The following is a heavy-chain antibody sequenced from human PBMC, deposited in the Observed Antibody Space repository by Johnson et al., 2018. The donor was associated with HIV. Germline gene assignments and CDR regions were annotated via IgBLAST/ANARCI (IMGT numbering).Heavy chain of an antibody. D-gene: IGHD1-26*01. CDR3: ANRSGSFYGAFDL. CDR1: GFTFSSYA. V-gene: IGHV3-23*04. Sequence: VQLVESGGGVVQPGRSLRLSCAASGFTFSSYAMSWVRQAPGTGLEWVSAISGSGGSTYYADSVKGRFTISRDNSKNTLYLQMNSLRAEDTALYYCANRSGSFYGAFDLWGQGTMVTVSS. J-gene: IGHJ3*01. CDR2: ISGSGGST.